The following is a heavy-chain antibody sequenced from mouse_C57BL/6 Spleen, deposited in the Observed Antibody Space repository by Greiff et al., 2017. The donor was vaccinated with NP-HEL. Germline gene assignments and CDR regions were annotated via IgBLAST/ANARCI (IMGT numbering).Heavy chain of an antibody. CDR1: GYTFTGYW. J-gene: IGHJ4*01. Sequence: QVQLQQSGAELMKPGASVKLSCKASGYTFTGYWIEWVKQRPGHGLEWIGEILPGSGSTNYNEKFKGKATFTADTSSNTAYMQHSSLATENSAIYCYADFGSYYAMDYWGQGTSVTVSS. CDR2: ILPGSGST. CDR3: ADFGSYYAMDY. V-gene: IGHV1-9*01.